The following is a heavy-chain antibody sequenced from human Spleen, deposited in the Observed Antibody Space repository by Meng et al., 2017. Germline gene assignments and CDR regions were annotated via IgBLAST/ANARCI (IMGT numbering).Heavy chain of an antibody. CDR2: INSDGSST. V-gene: IGHV3-74*01. J-gene: IGHJ4*02. CDR1: GFMFSGHW. CDR3: ARALSSGYSD. D-gene: IGHD3-22*01. Sequence: GESLKISCAASGFMFSGHWMHWVRQAPGKGLVWVSRINSDGSSTSYADSVKGRFTISRDNAKHTLFLQMNSLRAEDTAVYYCARALSSGYSDWGQGILVTVSS.